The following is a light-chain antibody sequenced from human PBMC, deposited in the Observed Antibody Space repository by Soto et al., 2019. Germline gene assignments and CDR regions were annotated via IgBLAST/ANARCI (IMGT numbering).Light chain of an antibody. V-gene: IGKV3-20*01. CDR2: EAY. J-gene: IGKJ4*01. CDR3: QQYGGPPLT. Sequence: EIVVTQSPGTLSLSPGERATLYCRASQSVTNNYVAWHQQKPGQAPRLLIYEAYTRATGISDRFSGGGSGTDFTLTISRLEPEDVAVYYCQQYGGPPLTFGGGTRVEIK. CDR1: QSVTNNY.